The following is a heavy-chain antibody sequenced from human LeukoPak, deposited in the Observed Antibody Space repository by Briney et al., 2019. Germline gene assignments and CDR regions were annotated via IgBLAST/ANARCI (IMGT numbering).Heavy chain of an antibody. CDR3: ARGNGYRYYYYYMDV. D-gene: IGHD1-1*01. CDR2: INPNSGGT. J-gene: IGHJ6*03. CDR1: GYTFTGYY. Sequence: ASVKVSCKASGYTFTGYYMHWVRQAPRQGLEWMGWINPNSGGTNYAQKFQGRVTMTRDTSISTAYMELSRLRSDDTAVYYCARGNGYRYYYYYMDVWGKGTTVTISS. V-gene: IGHV1-2*02.